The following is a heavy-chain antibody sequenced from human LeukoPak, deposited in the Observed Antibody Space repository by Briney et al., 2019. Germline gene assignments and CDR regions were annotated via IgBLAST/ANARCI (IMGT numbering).Heavy chain of an antibody. J-gene: IGHJ6*03. D-gene: IGHD2-2*01. CDR2: ISSSSSSYI. CDR1: GFTFSSYS. Sequence: GGSLRLSCAASGFTFSSYSMNWVRQAPGKGLEWVSSISSSSSSYIYYADSVKGRFTISRDNAKNSLYLQMNSLRAEDTAVYYCARLLGYCSSTSCYHYHYYYMDVWGKGTTVTVSS. V-gene: IGHV3-21*01. CDR3: ARLLGYCSSTSCYHYHYYYMDV.